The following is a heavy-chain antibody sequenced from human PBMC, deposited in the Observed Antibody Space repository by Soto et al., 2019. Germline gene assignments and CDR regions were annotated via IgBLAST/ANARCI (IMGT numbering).Heavy chain of an antibody. V-gene: IGHV1-2*04. J-gene: IGHJ6*03. Sequence: QVQLVQSGAEVKKPGASVKVSCKASGYTFTGYYMHWVRQAPGQGLEWMGWINPNSGGTNYAQKFQGWVTMTRDTSISTAYMELSRLRSDDTAVYYCARGIVPAAEKYYYYYMDVWGKGTTVTVSS. CDR2: INPNSGGT. CDR1: GYTFTGYY. CDR3: ARGIVPAAEKYYYYYMDV. D-gene: IGHD2-2*01.